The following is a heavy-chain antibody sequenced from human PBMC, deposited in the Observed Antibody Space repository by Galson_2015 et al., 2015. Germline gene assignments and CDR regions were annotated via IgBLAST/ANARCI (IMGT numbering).Heavy chain of an antibody. CDR1: GFTFSSYE. D-gene: IGHD2-2*01. J-gene: IGHJ5*02. CDR3: AREKEWDCSSTSCSSWFDP. V-gene: IGHV3-48*03. Sequence: SLRLSCAASGFTFSSYEMNWVRQAPGKGLEWVSYISSSGSTIYYADSVKGRFTISRDNAKNSLYLQMNSLRAEDTAVYYCAREKEWDCSSTSCSSWFDPWGQGTLVTVSS. CDR2: ISSSGSTI.